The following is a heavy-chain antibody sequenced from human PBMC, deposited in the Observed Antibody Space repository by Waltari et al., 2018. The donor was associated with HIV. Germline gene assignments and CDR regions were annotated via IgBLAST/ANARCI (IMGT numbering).Heavy chain of an antibody. CDR2: VYYSEYT. J-gene: IGHJ4*01. V-gene: IGHV4-59*01. D-gene: IGHD3-16*01. Sequence: QVQLQESGPGLVKPSETLSLSCSASGGSISGYYWSWIRQPPGKGREWIGNVYYSEYTSYNPSLKSRVTISLDTSKNQFSLKLISVTAADSAVYYCARNGGSSYSYYFDYWGQGALVTVSS. CDR1: GGSISGYY. CDR3: ARNGGSSYSYYFDY.